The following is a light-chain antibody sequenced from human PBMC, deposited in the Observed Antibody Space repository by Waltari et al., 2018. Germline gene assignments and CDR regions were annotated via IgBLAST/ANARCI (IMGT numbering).Light chain of an antibody. CDR3: AAWDDSLKEV. Sequence: QSVLTQPPSASGTPGQRVTISCSGSSSNIGSNNVNWYQQLPGTAPKLLIYSNNQRPSGVPDRFSGSKSGTSASLAISGLQSEDEADYYCAAWDDSLKEVFGGGTKLTVL. V-gene: IGLV1-44*01. CDR1: SSNIGSNN. CDR2: SNN. J-gene: IGLJ3*02.